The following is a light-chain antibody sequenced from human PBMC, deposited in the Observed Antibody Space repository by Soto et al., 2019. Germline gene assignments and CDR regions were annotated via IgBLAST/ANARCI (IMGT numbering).Light chain of an antibody. CDR3: QQYGSSPWT. Sequence: EIVLTQSPDTLSLSPGERATLSCRASQSVSRTDLAWYQQKPGQAPRLLIYGASIRATGIPDKFSGSGSGPDFTLTISRLEPEDSAVYYCQQYGSSPWTFGQGSKVEIK. CDR1: QSVSRTD. J-gene: IGKJ1*01. V-gene: IGKV3-20*01. CDR2: GAS.